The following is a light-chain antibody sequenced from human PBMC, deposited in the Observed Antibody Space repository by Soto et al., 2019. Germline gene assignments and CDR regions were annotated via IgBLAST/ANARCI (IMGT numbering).Light chain of an antibody. J-gene: IGKJ4*01. CDR3: QQYNNCPLT. CDR1: QSVSSN. V-gene: IGKV3-15*01. Sequence: EIVMTQSPATLSVSPGERATLSCRASQSVSSNLAWYQQKPGQAPRLLIYAASTRDTGIPARFSGSGSGTDFTLTISSLQSEDFAVYYCQQYNNCPLTFGGGTKVDIK. CDR2: AAS.